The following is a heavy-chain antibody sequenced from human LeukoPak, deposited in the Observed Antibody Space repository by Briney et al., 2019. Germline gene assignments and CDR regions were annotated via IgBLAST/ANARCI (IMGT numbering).Heavy chain of an antibody. V-gene: IGHV3-48*02. CDR1: GFTFSSYS. CDR2: ISTSGSI. D-gene: IGHD3-10*01. CDR3: ARPNMVQGTNIAAFDS. Sequence: GGSLRLTCAASGFTFSSYSMSWVRQAPGKGLEWVSYISTSGSIYYVDSVKGRFTISRDNAKNSLYLQMSSRRDEDTAVYYCARPNMVQGTNIAAFDSWGQGTLVTVSS. J-gene: IGHJ4*02.